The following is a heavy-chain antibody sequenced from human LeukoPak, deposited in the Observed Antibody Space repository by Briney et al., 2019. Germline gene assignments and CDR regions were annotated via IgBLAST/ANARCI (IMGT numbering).Heavy chain of an antibody. CDR2: ITHSGNS. CDR1: GGSFSGYY. Sequence: SETLSLTCAVYGGSFSGYYWSWIRQSPGKGLEWIGEITHSGNSDYNPSLKSRVTISLDTSKNQFSLKLSSVTAADTAVYYCAGYDSSGYYRNWFDPWGQGTLVTVSS. J-gene: IGHJ5*02. V-gene: IGHV4-34*01. CDR3: AGYDSSGYYRNWFDP. D-gene: IGHD3-22*01.